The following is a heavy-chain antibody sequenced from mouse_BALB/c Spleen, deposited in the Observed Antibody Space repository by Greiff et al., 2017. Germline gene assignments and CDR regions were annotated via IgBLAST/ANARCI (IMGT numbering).Heavy chain of an antibody. V-gene: IGHV2-6-5*01. CDR2: IWGGGST. CDR1: GFSLTDYG. Sequence: QVQLKESGPGLVAPSQSLSITCTVSGFSLTDYGVSWIRQPPGKGLEWLGVIWGGGSTYYNSALKSRLSISKDNSKSQVFLKMNSLQTDDTAMYYCAKTNLYGSSRGYYAMDYWGQGTSVTVSS. J-gene: IGHJ4*01. D-gene: IGHD1-1*01. CDR3: AKTNLYGSSRGYYAMDY.